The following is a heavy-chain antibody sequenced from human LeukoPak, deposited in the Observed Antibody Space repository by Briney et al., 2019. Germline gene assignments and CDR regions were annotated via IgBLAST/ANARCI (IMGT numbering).Heavy chain of an antibody. CDR3: ARRGYESSGPKYYFDH. CDR2: FDRGSLDT. CDR1: GFTLSDYP. D-gene: IGHD3-22*01. Sequence: GGSLRLSCAASGFTLSDYPMTWVRQAPGKGLQWVSLFDRGSLDTYYADSVRGRFTVSRDSDKNTLYLQMNSLRAEDTAVYYCARRGYESSGPKYYFDHWGQGTLVTVSS. J-gene: IGHJ4*02. V-gene: IGHV3-23*01.